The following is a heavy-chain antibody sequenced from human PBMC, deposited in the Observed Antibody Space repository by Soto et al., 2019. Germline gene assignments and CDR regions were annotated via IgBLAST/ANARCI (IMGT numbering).Heavy chain of an antibody. V-gene: IGHV4-59*01. Sequence: QVQLQESGPGLVKPSETLSLTCTVSGGSITSNYWAWIRQPPGKGLEWIGYIYDTGRTNYNPSLKSRVTISVYTSKNSFSLKLRAVTAADTAVYYCARFVVGQQSRFFALWGRGTLVTVSS. J-gene: IGHJ2*01. D-gene: IGHD2-21*01. CDR3: ARFVVGQQSRFFAL. CDR1: GGSITSNY. CDR2: IYDTGRT.